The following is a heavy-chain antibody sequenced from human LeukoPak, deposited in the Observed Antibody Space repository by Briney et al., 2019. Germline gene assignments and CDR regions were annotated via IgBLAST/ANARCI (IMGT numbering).Heavy chain of an antibody. J-gene: IGHJ4*02. CDR2: ISSSSSYI. CDR1: GFTFSSYS. Sequence: KSGGSLRLSCAASGFTFSSYSMNWVRQAPGKGLEWVSSISSSSSYIYYADSVKGRFTISRDNAKNSLYLQMNSLRAEDTAVYYCARGPRTYRKNCSGGSCYSGYFDYWGQGTLVTVSS. CDR3: ARGPRTYRKNCSGGSCYSGYFDY. V-gene: IGHV3-21*01. D-gene: IGHD2-15*01.